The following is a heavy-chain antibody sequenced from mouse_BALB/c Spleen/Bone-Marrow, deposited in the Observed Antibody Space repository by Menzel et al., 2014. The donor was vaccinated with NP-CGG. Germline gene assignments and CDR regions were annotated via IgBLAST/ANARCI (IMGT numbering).Heavy chain of an antibody. CDR3: ARGRITTVVPYSMDY. CDR2: IDPRSGGT. Sequence: QVQLQQSGAELVRPGTSVKVSCTASGYAFTNYLIEWVKQRPGQGLEWIGVIDPRSGGTDYNEKFKGKAPLTADKSSSTAYMQLNSLTSGDSAVYFCARGRITTVVPYSMDYWGQGTSVTVSS. J-gene: IGHJ4*01. V-gene: IGHV1-54*03. CDR1: GYAFTNYL. D-gene: IGHD1-1*01.